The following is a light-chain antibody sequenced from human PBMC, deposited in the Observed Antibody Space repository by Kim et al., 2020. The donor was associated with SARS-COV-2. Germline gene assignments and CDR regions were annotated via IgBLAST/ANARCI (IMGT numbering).Light chain of an antibody. J-gene: IGKJ4*01. CDR3: QQRNEWPLT. CDR1: QYISSH. CDR2: DAS. V-gene: IGKV3-11*01. Sequence: EIVLTQSPATLSLSPGERATLSCRASQYISSHLGWYQQKPGQAPRLFISDASNRATGIPARFSGSGSGTDFTLTISRLEPEDFAVYYCQQRNEWPLTFGAGTKVDIK.